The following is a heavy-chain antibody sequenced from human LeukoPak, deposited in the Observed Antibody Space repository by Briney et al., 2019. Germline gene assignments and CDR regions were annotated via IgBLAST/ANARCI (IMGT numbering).Heavy chain of an antibody. J-gene: IGHJ4*02. V-gene: IGHV1-2*02. D-gene: IGHD2-21*01. CDR2: INPYSGAT. CDR1: GYTFTVYY. CDR3: ARSHIGNDLFIDY. Sequence: GASLKVSCKASGYTFTVYYMHWVRQAPGQGLERMGWINPYSGATNYAQKFQGRVTMTRDTSISTAYMDLSSLKSDDTAVYYCARSHIGNDLFIDYWGEGTLGTVSS.